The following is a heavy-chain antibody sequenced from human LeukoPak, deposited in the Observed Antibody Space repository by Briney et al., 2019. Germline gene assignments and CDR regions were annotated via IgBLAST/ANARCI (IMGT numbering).Heavy chain of an antibody. Sequence: GASVKVSCKASGYTFTSYAMHWVRQAPGQRLEWMGWINAGNGNTKYSQEFQGRVTITRDTSASTAYMEQSSLRSEDMAVYYCARGNKQWLPLGAFDIWGQGTMVTVSS. D-gene: IGHD6-19*01. J-gene: IGHJ3*02. CDR2: INAGNGNT. V-gene: IGHV1-3*03. CDR3: ARGNKQWLPLGAFDI. CDR1: GYTFTSYA.